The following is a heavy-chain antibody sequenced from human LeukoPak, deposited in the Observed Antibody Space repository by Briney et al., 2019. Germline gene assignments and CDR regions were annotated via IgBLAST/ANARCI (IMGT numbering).Heavy chain of an antibody. V-gene: IGHV3-48*02. J-gene: IGHJ4*02. Sequence: GGSLRLSCSASGFTFSSYAMHWVRQAPGKGLEWVSYISSSSSIIYYADSVKGRFTISRDNAKNSLYLQMNSLRDEDTAVYYCARGSYGGWGQGTLVTVSS. CDR3: ARGSYGG. D-gene: IGHD4-17*01. CDR1: GFTFSSYA. CDR2: ISSSSSII.